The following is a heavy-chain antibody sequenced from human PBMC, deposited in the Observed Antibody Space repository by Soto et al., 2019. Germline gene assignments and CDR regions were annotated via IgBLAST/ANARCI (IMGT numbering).Heavy chain of an antibody. D-gene: IGHD3-10*01. V-gene: IGHV3-11*01. CDR1: GFTFSDYY. CDR2: ISSSGSTI. J-gene: IGHJ3*02. Sequence: GGSLRLSCAASGFTFSDYYMSWIRQAPGKGLEWVSYISSSGSTIYYADSVKGRFTISRDNAKNSLYLQMNSLRAEDTAVYYCARASTRGLDAFDIWGQGTMVTVSS. CDR3: ARASTRGLDAFDI.